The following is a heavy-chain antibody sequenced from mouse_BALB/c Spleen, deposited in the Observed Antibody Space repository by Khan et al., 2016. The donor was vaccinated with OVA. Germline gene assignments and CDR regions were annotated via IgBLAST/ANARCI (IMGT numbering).Heavy chain of an antibody. CDR1: GYSFTGYF. V-gene: IGHV1-20*02. J-gene: IGHJ2*01. CDR2: INPHIGET. CDR3: TRIYRSDFDY. D-gene: IGHD1-1*01. Sequence: IQLVQSGPELVRPGASVKISCKASGYSFTGYFMNWVMQSHGKSLEWIGRINPHIGETFYNQKFKDKATLTVDESSNTAHMELRSLASEDSAVYYCTRIYRSDFDYWGQGTTLTGSS.